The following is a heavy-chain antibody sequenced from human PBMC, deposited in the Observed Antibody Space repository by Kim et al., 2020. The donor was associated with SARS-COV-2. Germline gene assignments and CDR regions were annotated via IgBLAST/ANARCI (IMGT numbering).Heavy chain of an antibody. Sequence: SETLSLTCTVSGGSISSYYWSWIRQPPGKGLEWIGYIYYSGSTNNNPSLKSRVTISVDTPKNQSSLKLSAVTAADTAVHYCASVALGAHSSGPFDYWGQG. CDR2: IYYSGST. D-gene: IGHD6-19*01. CDR3: ASVALGAHSSGPFDY. V-gene: IGHV4-59*08. CDR1: GGSISSYY. J-gene: IGHJ4*02.